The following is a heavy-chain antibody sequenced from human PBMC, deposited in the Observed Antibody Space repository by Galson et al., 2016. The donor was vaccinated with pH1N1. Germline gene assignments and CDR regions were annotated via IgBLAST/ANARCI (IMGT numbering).Heavy chain of an antibody. CDR2: IHLGGSHI. CDR3: ARQNDYGDYRGDAFDI. J-gene: IGHJ3*02. Sequence: IIHLGGSHIRYSPSFQGQVTISADKSINIVSLQWSSLKASDTAMYYCARQNDYGDYRGDAFDIWGQGTMVTVSS. V-gene: IGHV5-51*01. D-gene: IGHD4-17*01.